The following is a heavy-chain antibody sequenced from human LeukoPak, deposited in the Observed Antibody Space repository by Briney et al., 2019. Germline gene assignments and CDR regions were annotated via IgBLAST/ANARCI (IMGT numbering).Heavy chain of an antibody. CDR1: GYTFTCYY. J-gene: IGHJ4*02. V-gene: IGHV1-2*02. CDR3: ARGCVYYYDSSGYYEGFDY. CDR2: INPNSGGT. D-gene: IGHD3-22*01. Sequence: ASVKVSCKASGYTFTCYYMHWVRQAPGQGLEWMGWINPNSGGTNYAQKFQGRVTMTRDTSISTAYMELSRLRSDDTAVYYCARGCVYYYDSSGYYEGFDYWGQGTLVTVSS.